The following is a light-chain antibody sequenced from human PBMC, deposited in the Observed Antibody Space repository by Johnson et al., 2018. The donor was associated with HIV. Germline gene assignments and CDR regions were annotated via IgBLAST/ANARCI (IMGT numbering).Light chain of an antibody. CDR1: NSNIGNNY. J-gene: IGLJ1*01. CDR3: GTWDSSLSAHYV. CDR2: ENN. Sequence: QSVLTQPPPVSAAPGQKVTISCSGSNSNIGNNYVSWYQQLPGTAPKLLIYENNQRSSGIPDRFSGSKSGTSATLGITGLQTGDEADYYCGTWDSSLSAHYVFGTGTKVTVL. V-gene: IGLV1-51*02.